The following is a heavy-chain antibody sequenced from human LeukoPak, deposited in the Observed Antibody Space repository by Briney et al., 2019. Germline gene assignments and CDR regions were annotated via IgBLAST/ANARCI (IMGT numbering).Heavy chain of an antibody. D-gene: IGHD3-22*01. Sequence: ASVKVSCKASGYTFTSYAMHWVRQAPGQRLEWMGWINAGNGNTKYSQKFQGRVTITRDTSASTAYMELSSLRSEDTAVYYCARTGGPTYYYDGSGSTDYWGQGTLVTVSS. CDR1: GYTFTSYA. V-gene: IGHV1-3*01. CDR2: INAGNGNT. J-gene: IGHJ4*02. CDR3: ARTGGPTYYYDGSGSTDY.